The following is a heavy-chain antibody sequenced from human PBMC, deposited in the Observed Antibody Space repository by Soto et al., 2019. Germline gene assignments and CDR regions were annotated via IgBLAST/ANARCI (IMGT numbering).Heavy chain of an antibody. CDR1: GFTFSSYA. V-gene: IGHV3-23*01. CDR3: ASSQYSSSGRELDAFDI. CDR2: ISGSGGST. D-gene: IGHD6-6*01. Sequence: GGSLRLSCAASGFTFSSYAMSWVRQAPGKGLEWVSAISGSGGSTYYADSVKGRFTISRDNSKNTLYLQMNSLRAEDTAVNYGASSQYSSSGRELDAFDIWGQGTMVTVSS. J-gene: IGHJ3*02.